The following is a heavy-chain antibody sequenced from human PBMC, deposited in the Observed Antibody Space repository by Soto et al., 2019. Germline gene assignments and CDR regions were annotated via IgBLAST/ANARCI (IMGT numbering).Heavy chain of an antibody. V-gene: IGHV4-39*01. CDR1: GGSISSGSYY. CDR3: ARLEGYCSGGTCYRTSGWFDP. Sequence: QLQLQESGPGLVKPSETLSLTCTVSGGSISSGSYYWGWIRQPPGKGLEWIGTIYYSGSTYYHPSLRSRVTLSGETYKHQFSLKLTSVTAADTAVYYCARLEGYCSGGTCYRTSGWFDPWGQGTPVTVSS. J-gene: IGHJ5*02. CDR2: IYYSGST. D-gene: IGHD2-15*01.